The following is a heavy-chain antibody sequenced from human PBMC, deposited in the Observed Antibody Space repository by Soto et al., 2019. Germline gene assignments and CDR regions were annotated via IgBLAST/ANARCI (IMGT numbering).Heavy chain of an antibody. CDR3: ARDSGAARRDYYYYYMDV. CDR1: GFTFSSYS. V-gene: IGHV3-21*01. D-gene: IGHD6-6*01. J-gene: IGHJ6*03. CDR2: ISSSSSYI. Sequence: GGSLRLSCAASGFTFSSYSMNWVRQAPGKGLEWVSSISSSSSYIYYADSVKGRFTISRDNAKNSLYLQMNSLRAEDTAVYYCARDSGAARRDYYYYYMDVWGKGTTVTVSS.